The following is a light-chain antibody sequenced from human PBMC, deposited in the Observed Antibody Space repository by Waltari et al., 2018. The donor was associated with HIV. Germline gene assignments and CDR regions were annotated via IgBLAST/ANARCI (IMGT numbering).Light chain of an antibody. CDR3: LQARQTPWT. CDR1: QSLRHSNGYNF. Sequence: DIVMSQFPLSLPVTPGEPASMSCNSSQSLRHSNGYNFLDWYFQRPGQSPQLLIYMASYRASGVPDRISGSGSGTNFTLRIGRVATEDVGVYYCLQARQTPWTFGQGTKVEI. V-gene: IGKV2-28*01. J-gene: IGKJ1*01. CDR2: MAS.